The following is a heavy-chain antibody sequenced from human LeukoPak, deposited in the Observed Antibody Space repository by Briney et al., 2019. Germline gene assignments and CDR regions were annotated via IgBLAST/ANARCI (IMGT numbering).Heavy chain of an antibody. Sequence: GESLKISCKTSGYTFTSYWIAWVRQMPGKGLEWMGIVYPGDSDTRYSPSFQGQVTISVDKSITTAYLQWSSLRASDTAMYYCARDLRSTEGASDIWGQGTMVTVSS. CDR2: VYPGDSDT. CDR3: ARDLRSTEGASDI. CDR1: GYTFTSYW. V-gene: IGHV5-51*01. D-gene: IGHD5/OR15-5a*01. J-gene: IGHJ3*02.